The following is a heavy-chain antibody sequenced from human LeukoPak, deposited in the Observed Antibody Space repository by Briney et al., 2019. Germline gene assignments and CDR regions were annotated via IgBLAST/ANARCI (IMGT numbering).Heavy chain of an antibody. V-gene: IGHV1-18*01. Sequence: ASVKVSCKASGYSFDRYGISWVRQAPGQGLEWLGWIGAFNGNTNYAQNLQGRVTMTADTSTTTAYMELRSLSSDDTAVYYCARDILSYDGSENHFEDTFDIWGQGTMVIVSS. D-gene: IGHD3-22*01. CDR2: IGAFNGNT. CDR3: ARDILSYDGSENHFEDTFDI. J-gene: IGHJ3*02. CDR1: GYSFDRYG.